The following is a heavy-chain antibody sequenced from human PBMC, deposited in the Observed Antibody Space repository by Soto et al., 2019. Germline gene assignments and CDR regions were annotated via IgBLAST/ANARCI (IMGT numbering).Heavy chain of an antibody. CDR2: TRNKVKSYTT. D-gene: IGHD2-15*01. J-gene: IGHJ4*02. Sequence: GGSLRLSCAASGFTFSDHYMDWVRQAPGKGLEWVGRTRNKVKSYTTEYAASVKGRFTISRDDSTNSLYLQMNSLKTEDTAVYYCARSILGYCSGGSCPLFDYWGQGTLVTVSS. CDR1: GFTFSDHY. CDR3: ARSILGYCSGGSCPLFDY. V-gene: IGHV3-72*01.